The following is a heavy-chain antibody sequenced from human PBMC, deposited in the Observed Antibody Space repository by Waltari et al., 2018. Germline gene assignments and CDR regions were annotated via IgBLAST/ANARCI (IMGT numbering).Heavy chain of an antibody. CDR1: GGSISDSY. V-gene: IGHV4-59*12. Sequence: QVLLQELGPGLVKPSETLSLTCSVSGGSISDSYWTWIRQPPGGGLEWIGYVFDTGSTNYNPSLKSRVTISIDKSKNQFSLKLNSVTAADTAVYYCAKEGDYYVSGNYSVHFELWGQGTLVTVSS. CDR3: AKEGDYYVSGNYSVHFEL. CDR2: VFDTGST. D-gene: IGHD3-10*01. J-gene: IGHJ4*02.